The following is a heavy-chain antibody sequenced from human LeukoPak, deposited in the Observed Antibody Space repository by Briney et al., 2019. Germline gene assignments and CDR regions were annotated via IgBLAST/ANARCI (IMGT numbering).Heavy chain of an antibody. Sequence: GGPLSLSCVPSANYWMHWVRQAPGKGLVWVSHINSDGSWTSYADSVKGRFTISKTNAKNTVYLQMNSLRAENTAVYYCVSFYETYWGRGTLVTVSS. J-gene: IGHJ4*02. CDR2: INSDGSWT. D-gene: IGHD2/OR15-2a*01. CDR1: ANYW. V-gene: IGHV3-74*01. CDR3: VSFYETY.